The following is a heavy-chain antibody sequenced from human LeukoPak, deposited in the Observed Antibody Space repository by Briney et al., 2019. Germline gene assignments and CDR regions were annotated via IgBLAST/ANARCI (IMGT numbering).Heavy chain of an antibody. CDR3: ARQGSGSSGNDAFDI. J-gene: IGHJ3*02. V-gene: IGHV4-30-4*01. CDR2: IYYSGST. CDR1: GGSISSGDYY. D-gene: IGHD6-19*01. Sequence: SETLSLTCTVSGGSISSGDYYWSWIRQPPGKGLEWIGYIYYSGSTYYNPSLKSRVTISVDTSKNQFSLKLSSVTAADTAVYYCARQGSGSSGNDAFDIWGQGTMVTVSS.